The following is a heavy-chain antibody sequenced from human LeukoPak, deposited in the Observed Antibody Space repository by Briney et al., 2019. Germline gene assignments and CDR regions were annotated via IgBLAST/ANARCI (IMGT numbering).Heavy chain of an antibody. CDR2: IYYSGST. J-gene: IGHJ4*02. CDR3: ARELRERYYFDY. Sequence: PSQTLSLTCTVSGGSISSGGYYWRWIRQHPGKGLEWIGYIYYSGSTYYNPSLKSRVTISVDTSKNQFSLKLSSVTAADTAVYYCARELRERYYFDYWGQGTLVTVSS. D-gene: IGHD4-17*01. V-gene: IGHV4-31*03. CDR1: GGSISSGGYY.